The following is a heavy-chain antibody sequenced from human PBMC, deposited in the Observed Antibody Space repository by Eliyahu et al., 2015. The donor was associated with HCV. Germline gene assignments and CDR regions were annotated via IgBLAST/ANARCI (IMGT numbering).Heavy chain of an antibody. CDR1: GGSLSGYY. CDR2: INHSGST. J-gene: IGHJ4*02. D-gene: IGHD6-13*01. CDR3: ARLGMTPGGY. Sequence: QVQLQQWGAGLLKPSETLSLTCAVYGGSLSGYYWSWIRQPPGKGLEWIGEINHSGSTNYNPSLKSRVTISVDTPKNQFSLKLSSVTAADTAVYYCARLGMTPGGYWGQGTLVTVSS. V-gene: IGHV4-34*01.